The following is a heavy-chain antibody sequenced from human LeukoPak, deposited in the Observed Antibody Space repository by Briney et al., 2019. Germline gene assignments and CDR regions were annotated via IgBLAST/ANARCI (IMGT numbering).Heavy chain of an antibody. Sequence: GGSLRLSCAASGFTFSSYWMNWVRQAPGKGLVWVSRIASDGSSTTYADSVKGRFSISRDNAKNTLYLQMNSLRDEDTAIYYCARAQAVAGTGGFDPWGQGTLVTVSS. CDR3: ARAQAVAGTGGFDP. D-gene: IGHD6-19*01. CDR1: GFTFSSYW. J-gene: IGHJ5*02. V-gene: IGHV3-74*01. CDR2: IASDGSST.